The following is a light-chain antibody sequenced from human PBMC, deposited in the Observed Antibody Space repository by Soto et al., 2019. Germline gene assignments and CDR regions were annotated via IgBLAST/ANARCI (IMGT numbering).Light chain of an antibody. CDR3: QQYFSTSLT. CDR1: QSVLYSSNNKNY. Sequence: DIVMTQSPDSLAVSLGERATINCKSSQSVLYSSNNKNYLAWYQQKPGQPPKLLIYWASTLESGVPDRFSGSGSGTDFTLTISSLQAEDVAVYYCQQYFSTSLTFGGGTKVEIK. CDR2: WAS. V-gene: IGKV4-1*01. J-gene: IGKJ4*01.